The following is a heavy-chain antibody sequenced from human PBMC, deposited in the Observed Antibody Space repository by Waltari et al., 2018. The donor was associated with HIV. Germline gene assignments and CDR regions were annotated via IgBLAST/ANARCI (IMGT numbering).Heavy chain of an antibody. CDR1: GDSINTYY. V-gene: IGHV4-59*01. CDR2: IYYSGST. Sequence: QVQLQESGPGLVKPAETLSLTCTVSGDSINTYYWSWIRQPPGKGLEWIGHIYYSGSTKYNPSLTSRVRISVDTSKKQISRKVKSVTTADTAMYYCARDADGLDYWGQGTLVTVSS. CDR3: ARDADGLDY. J-gene: IGHJ4*02.